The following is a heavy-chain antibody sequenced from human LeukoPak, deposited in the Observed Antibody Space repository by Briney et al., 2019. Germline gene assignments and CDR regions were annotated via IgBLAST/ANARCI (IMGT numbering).Heavy chain of an antibody. CDR1: GFTFSNYA. D-gene: IGHD5-12*01. Sequence: GGSLRLSCAVSGFTFSNYAMSWVRQAPGKGLEWVSGISGSSGPTYYADSVKGRFTISRDNSTNTLYMQMTSLRAEDTAVYYCAKCGFPGYEKSFDYWGQGTLVTVSS. CDR3: AKCGFPGYEKSFDY. CDR2: ISGSSGPT. V-gene: IGHV3-23*01. J-gene: IGHJ4*02.